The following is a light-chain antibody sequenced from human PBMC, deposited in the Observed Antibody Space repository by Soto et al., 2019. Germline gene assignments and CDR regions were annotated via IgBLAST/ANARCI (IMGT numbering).Light chain of an antibody. CDR3: QQYTNTNNPWM. V-gene: IGKV1-5*01. CDR1: QTITTW. Sequence: DIRVTQSPPTLSASVGDRVTSTCRASQTITTWMAWYQQKPGKAPKLLVYDASTLQSGVATRFSGSGSGTEFTLIISGLQPEDSATYYCQQYTNTNNPWMFGQGTKVEI. CDR2: DAS. J-gene: IGKJ1*01.